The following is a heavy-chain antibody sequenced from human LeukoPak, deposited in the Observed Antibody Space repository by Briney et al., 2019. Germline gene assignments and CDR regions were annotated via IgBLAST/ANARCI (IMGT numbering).Heavy chain of an antibody. Sequence: LSLTCAVFGDSISSGGYYWSWIRQAPGKGLEWVSYISSSGSTIYYADSVKGRFTISRDNAKNSLYLQMNSLRAEDTAVYYCARDVRDALDIWGQGTMVTVSS. J-gene: IGHJ3*02. CDR1: GDSISSGGYY. CDR3: ARDVRDALDI. CDR2: ISSSGSTI. V-gene: IGHV3-11*01.